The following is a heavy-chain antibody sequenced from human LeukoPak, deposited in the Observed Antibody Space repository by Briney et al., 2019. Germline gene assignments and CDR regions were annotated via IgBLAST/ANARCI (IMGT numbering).Heavy chain of an antibody. CDR3: ARGGNHGDYWYFDL. D-gene: IGHD4-17*01. CDR2: IKPDGSGK. CDR1: EFTFSNFW. J-gene: IGHJ2*01. Sequence: GGSLRLSCSASEFTFSNFWMNWVRQAPGKGPEWVANIKPDGSGKYYVDSVKGRFTISRDNAETSLHLQMNSLRAEDTAVYYCARGGNHGDYWYFDLWGRGTLVTVSS. V-gene: IGHV3-7*01.